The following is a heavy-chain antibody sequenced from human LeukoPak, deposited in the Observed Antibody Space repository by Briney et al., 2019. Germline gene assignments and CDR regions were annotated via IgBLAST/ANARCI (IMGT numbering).Heavy chain of an antibody. CDR1: GGSFSGYH. D-gene: IGHD5-18*01. CDR3: ARRSVDTAMVDFDY. Sequence: PSETLSLTCAVYGGSFSGYHWSWIRQPPGKGLEWIGEINYSGSTNYNPSLKSRVTISVDTSKNRFSLKLKSVTAADTAVYYCARRSVDTAMVDFDYWGQGPLVTVSS. V-gene: IGHV4-34*01. CDR2: INYSGST. J-gene: IGHJ4*02.